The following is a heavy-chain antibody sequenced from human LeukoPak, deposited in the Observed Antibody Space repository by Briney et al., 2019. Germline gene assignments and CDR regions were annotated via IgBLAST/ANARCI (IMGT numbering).Heavy chain of an antibody. Sequence: SETLSLTCTVSGGSISSSTYYWGWIRQPPGKGLEWIGSISYSGTTYYNPSLKSRVAISVDTSKNQFSLILRSVTAADTAVYYCARLLVGPTTFYFDYWGQGTLVTVSS. CDR1: GGSISSSTYY. CDR3: ARLLVGPTTFYFDY. CDR2: ISYSGTT. J-gene: IGHJ4*02. D-gene: IGHD1-26*01. V-gene: IGHV4-39*01.